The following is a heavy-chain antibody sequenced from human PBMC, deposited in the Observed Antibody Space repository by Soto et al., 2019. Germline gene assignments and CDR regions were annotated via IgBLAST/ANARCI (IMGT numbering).Heavy chain of an antibody. CDR2: IIPIFGTA. J-gene: IGHJ6*02. D-gene: IGHD1-26*01. CDR3: ARVVSRSYYYYGMEV. Sequence: SVKISCKASGGTFSSYAISWVRQAPGQGLEWMGGIIPIFGTANYAQKFQGRVTITADESTSTAYMELSSLRSEDTAVYYCARVVSRSYYYYGMEVWGQGTKVTVSS. V-gene: IGHV1-69*13. CDR1: GGTFSSYA.